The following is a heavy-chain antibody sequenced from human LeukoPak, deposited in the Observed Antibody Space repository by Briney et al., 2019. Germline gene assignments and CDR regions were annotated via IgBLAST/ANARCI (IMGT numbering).Heavy chain of an antibody. J-gene: IGHJ3*02. D-gene: IGHD6-19*01. CDR3: ARSRRTTYSSGWYLLAFDI. Sequence: GGSLRLSCAASGFTFDDYAMHWVRQAPGKGLEWVSGISWNSGSIGYADSVRGRFTISRDNAKNSLYLQMNSLRAEDTALYYCARSRRTTYSSGWYLLAFDIWGQGTMVTVSS. CDR1: GFTFDDYA. CDR2: ISWNSGSI. V-gene: IGHV3-9*01.